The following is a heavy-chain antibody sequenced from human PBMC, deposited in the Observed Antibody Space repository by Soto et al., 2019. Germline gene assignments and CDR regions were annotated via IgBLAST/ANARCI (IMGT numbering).Heavy chain of an antibody. CDR2: INPETGGT. CDR1: GYTFTGYY. J-gene: IGHJ6*02. Sequence: GASVKVSCKASGYTFTGYYVHWVREAPGQGLEWMGWINPETGGTSYAQKFQGRVTLSGDTSINTAHLELSRLRFDDAAVYFCARERYQVISDGMDVWGQGTTVTVSS. V-gene: IGHV1-2*02. D-gene: IGHD2-2*01. CDR3: ARERYQVISDGMDV.